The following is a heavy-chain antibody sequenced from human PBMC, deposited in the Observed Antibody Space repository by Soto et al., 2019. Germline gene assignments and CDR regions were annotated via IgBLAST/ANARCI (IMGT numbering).Heavy chain of an antibody. V-gene: IGHV1-69*01. D-gene: IGHD2-2*01. CDR2: IIPISDTT. CDR3: ARSQGSSTSLEIYYYYYYGMDV. Sequence: QVQLVQSGAEVKKPGSSVKVSCTASGVTFSSYAISWVRQAPGQGLEWMGGIIPISDTTNYAQKFQGRVTITADESTSTAYMELSRLRSEDTAVYYCARSQGSSTSLEIYYYYYYGMDVWGQGTTVTVSS. CDR1: GVTFSSYA. J-gene: IGHJ6*02.